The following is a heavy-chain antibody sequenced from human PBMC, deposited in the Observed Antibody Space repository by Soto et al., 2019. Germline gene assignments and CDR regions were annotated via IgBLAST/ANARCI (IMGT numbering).Heavy chain of an antibody. CDR3: ARDIEGYYYGSGSNPSSN. V-gene: IGHV4-31*03. J-gene: IGHJ4*02. Sequence: SETLSLTCTVSGGSISSGGYYWSWIRQHPGKGLEWIGYIYYSGSTYYNPSLKSRVTISVDTSKNQFSLKLSSVTAADTAVYYCARDIEGYYYGSGSNPSSNWGQGTLVTVSS. CDR1: GGSISSGGYY. CDR2: IYYSGST. D-gene: IGHD3-10*01.